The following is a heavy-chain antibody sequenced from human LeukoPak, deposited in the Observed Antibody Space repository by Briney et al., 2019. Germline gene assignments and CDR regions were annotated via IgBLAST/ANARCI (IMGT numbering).Heavy chain of an antibody. D-gene: IGHD3-9*01. CDR3: ARKDVLTGYYDN. Sequence: GRSLRLSCAASGFTFSSYGMHWVRQAPGKGLEWVALISYDGGNKYYADSVKGRFTISRDNSKNTLYLQMNSLRAEDTALYFCARKDVLTGYYDNGGQGTLVTVSS. CDR2: ISYDGGNK. V-gene: IGHV3-30*03. CDR1: GFTFSSYG. J-gene: IGHJ4*02.